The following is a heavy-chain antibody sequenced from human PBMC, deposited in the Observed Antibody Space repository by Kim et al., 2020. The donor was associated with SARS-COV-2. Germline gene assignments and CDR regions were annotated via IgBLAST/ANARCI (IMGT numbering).Heavy chain of an antibody. CDR1: GFTFSSYS. CDR2: ISSSSSTI. Sequence: GGSLRLSCAASGFTFSSYSMNWVRQAPGKGLEWVSYISSSSSTIYFADSVKGRFTISRDNAKNSLYLQMNSLRDEDTAVYYCARDTLGYSGYDQFDYWGQGTLVTVSS. J-gene: IGHJ4*02. V-gene: IGHV3-48*02. D-gene: IGHD5-12*01. CDR3: ARDTLGYSGYDQFDY.